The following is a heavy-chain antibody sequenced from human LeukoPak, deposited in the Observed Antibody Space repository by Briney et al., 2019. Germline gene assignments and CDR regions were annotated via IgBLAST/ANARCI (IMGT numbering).Heavy chain of an antibody. V-gene: IGHV4-38-2*02. J-gene: IGHJ4*02. D-gene: IGHD3-10*01. CDR1: GYSISSGYY. CDR2: IYHSGST. Sequence: SETLSLTCTVSGYSISSGYYWGWIRQPPGKGLEWIGSIYHSGSTYYNPSLKSRVTISVDTSKNQFSLKLSSVTAADTAVYYCARRMVREIDYWGQGTLVTVSS. CDR3: ARRMVREIDY.